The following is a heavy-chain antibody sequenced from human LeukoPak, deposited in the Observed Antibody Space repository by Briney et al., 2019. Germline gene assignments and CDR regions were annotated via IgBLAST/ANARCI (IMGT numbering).Heavy chain of an antibody. CDR2: IYYSGST. CDR1: GGSFSGYY. J-gene: IGHJ4*02. CDR3: ARGGGSGDYTF. Sequence: SETLSLTCAVYGGSFSGYYWSWIRQPPGKGLEWIGYIYYSGSTNYNPSLKSRVTISRDTSKNQFSLRLSSVTAADTAVYYCARGGGSGDYTFWGQGILVTVSS. V-gene: IGHV4-59*01. D-gene: IGHD3-3*01.